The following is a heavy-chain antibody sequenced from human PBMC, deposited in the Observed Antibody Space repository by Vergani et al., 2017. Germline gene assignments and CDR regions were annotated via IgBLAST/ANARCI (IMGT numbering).Heavy chain of an antibody. CDR3: ATPRRVTTGGMGV. D-gene: IGHD4-17*01. V-gene: IGHV1-69-2*01. J-gene: IGHJ6*02. Sequence: EVQLVQSGAEVKKPGATMKISCKVSGYTSTDHYMHWVKQAPGKGLEWMGLVDPEDGETIYAEKFKRRVTIAADTSTDTAHSELSSLRSEDTAVYYCATPRRVTTGGMGVWGQGTTVIVSS. CDR1: GYTSTDHY. CDR2: VDPEDGET.